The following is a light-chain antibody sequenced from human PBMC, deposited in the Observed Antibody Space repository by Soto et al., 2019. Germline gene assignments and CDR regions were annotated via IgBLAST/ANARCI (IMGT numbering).Light chain of an antibody. J-gene: IGKJ2*01. CDR3: QHYDTFPYT. Sequence: DIQMTQSPSSLSASVGDRVTITCRASQSISSYLNWYQQKPGKAPKLLIYAASTLESGVSSGFSGSGSGTEFTLTISSLRPDDFATYYCQHYDTFPYTFGQGTKLEIK. CDR1: QSISSY. V-gene: IGKV1-39*01. CDR2: AAS.